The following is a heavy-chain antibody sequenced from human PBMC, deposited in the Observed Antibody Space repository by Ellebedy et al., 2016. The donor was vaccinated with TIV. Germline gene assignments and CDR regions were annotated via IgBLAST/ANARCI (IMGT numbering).Heavy chain of an antibody. V-gene: IGHV4-59*01. CDR3: ARDGVEDYFDH. Sequence: MPSETLSLTCSVSGVSISDYYWSWIRQPPGQGLEWIGYVYHTGSTNYNPSLRSRVTLAVDTPKNEFSLKLSSVTTADTAIYYCARDGVEDYFDHWGQGLLVTVSS. CDR2: VYHTGST. D-gene: IGHD3-10*01. J-gene: IGHJ4*02. CDR1: GVSISDYY.